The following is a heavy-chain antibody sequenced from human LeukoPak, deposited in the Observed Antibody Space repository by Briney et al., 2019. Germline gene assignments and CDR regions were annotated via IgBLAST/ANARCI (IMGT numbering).Heavy chain of an antibody. CDR2: ISGSGAGT. CDR3: ARHFTRGVFDY. CDR1: GFTFSSYA. V-gene: IGHV3-23*01. J-gene: IGHJ4*02. D-gene: IGHD1-26*01. Sequence: PGGSLRLSCAASGFTFSSYAMSWVRQAPGKGLEWVSAISGSGAGTYYADSVKGRFTISRDNSKNTLYLQMNSLRAEDTAVYYCARHFTRGVFDYWGQGTLVTVSS.